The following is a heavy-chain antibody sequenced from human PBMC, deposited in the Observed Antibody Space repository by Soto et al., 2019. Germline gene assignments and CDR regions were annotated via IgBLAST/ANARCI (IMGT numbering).Heavy chain of an antibody. Sequence: GGSLRLSCAASGFTFSSYAMSWVRQAPGKGLEWVSAISGSGGSTYYADSVKGRFTISRDNSKNTLYLQMNSLRAEDAAVYYCAKVGYSVGAKYWGQGTLVTVSS. CDR2: ISGSGGST. CDR3: AKVGYSVGAKY. J-gene: IGHJ4*02. V-gene: IGHV3-23*01. CDR1: GFTFSSYA. D-gene: IGHD1-26*01.